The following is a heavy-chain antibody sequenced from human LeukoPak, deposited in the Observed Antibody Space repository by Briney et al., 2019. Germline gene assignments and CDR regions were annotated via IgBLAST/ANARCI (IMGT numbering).Heavy chain of an antibody. Sequence: GGSLRLSCAASGFTFSDCYMSWIRQAPGKGLEWVSFISTGGSTEYYADSVKGRFTISRDNAKKSLFLQMNSLRAEDTAVYYCARATGYNYDYWGQGTLVTVSS. J-gene: IGHJ4*02. CDR1: GFTFSDCY. V-gene: IGHV3-11*04. CDR3: ARATGYNYDY. D-gene: IGHD5-18*01. CDR2: ISTGGSTE.